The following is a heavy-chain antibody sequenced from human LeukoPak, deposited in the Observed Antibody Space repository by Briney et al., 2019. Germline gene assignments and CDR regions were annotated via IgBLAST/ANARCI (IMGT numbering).Heavy chain of an antibody. CDR3: ARAEIAAIRGMIDY. CDR2: IYYSGST. CDR1: GGSISSGGYY. D-gene: IGHD6-13*01. V-gene: IGHV4-31*03. J-gene: IGHJ4*02. Sequence: PSETLSLTCTVSGGSISSGGYYWSWIRQHPGKGLEWIGYIYYSGSTYYNPSLKSRVTISVDTSKNQFSLKLSSVTAADTAVYYCARAEIAAIRGMIDYWGQGTLVTVSS.